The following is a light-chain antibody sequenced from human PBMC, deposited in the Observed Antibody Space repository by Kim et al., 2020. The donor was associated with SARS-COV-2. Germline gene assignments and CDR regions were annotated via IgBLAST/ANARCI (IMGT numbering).Light chain of an antibody. CDR2: GAS. J-gene: IGKJ1*01. CDR1: QSVSSSY. V-gene: IGKV3-20*01. CDR3: QQYGSSPPWT. Sequence: AGGRATLSCRASQSVSSSYLAWYQQKPGQAPRLLIYGASSRATGIPDRFSGSGSGTDFTLTISRLEPEGFAVYYCQQYGSSPPWTFGQGTKVEIK.